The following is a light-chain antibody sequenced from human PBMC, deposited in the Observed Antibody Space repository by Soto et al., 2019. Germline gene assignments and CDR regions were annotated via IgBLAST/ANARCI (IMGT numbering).Light chain of an antibody. J-gene: IGKJ3*01. V-gene: IGKV3-15*01. CDR1: QSINSN. CDR3: QQYNNWPPLFT. Sequence: IVMTQSPATLSVSPWERATLSCRASQSINSNLTWYQQKPGQAPRLLIYGASTRATGIPARFSGSGSGTEFTLTISSLQSEDFAVYYCQQYNNWPPLFTFGPGTKVDIK. CDR2: GAS.